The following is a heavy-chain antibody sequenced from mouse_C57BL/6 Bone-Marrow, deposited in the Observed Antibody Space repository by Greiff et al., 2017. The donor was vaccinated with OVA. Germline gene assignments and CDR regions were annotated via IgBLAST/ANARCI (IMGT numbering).Heavy chain of an antibody. CDR3: ARLDY. CDR2: ISSGGSYT. V-gene: IGHV5-6*02. CDR1: GFTFSSYG. J-gene: IGHJ4*01. Sequence: DVMLVESGGDLVKPGGSLKLSCAASGFTFSSYGMSWVRQTPDKRLEWVATISSGGSYTYYPDSVKGRFTISRDNAKNTLYLQMSSLKSEDTAMYYCARLDYWGQGTSVTVSS.